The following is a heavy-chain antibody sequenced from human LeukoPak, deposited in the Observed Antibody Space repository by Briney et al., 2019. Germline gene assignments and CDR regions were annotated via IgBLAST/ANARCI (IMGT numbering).Heavy chain of an antibody. J-gene: IGHJ5*02. D-gene: IGHD6-13*01. CDR3: PRDAAGYDP. V-gene: IGHV3-7*01. Sequence: GGSLRLSCAASGFTFNTFWMSWVRQTPGKGLEWVANIKEDGTKKYYVDSVKGRFTISRDNAENSLYLQMNSLRAEDTAVYYCPRDAAGYDPWGQGTLVPASS. CDR2: IKEDGTKK. CDR1: GFTFNTFW.